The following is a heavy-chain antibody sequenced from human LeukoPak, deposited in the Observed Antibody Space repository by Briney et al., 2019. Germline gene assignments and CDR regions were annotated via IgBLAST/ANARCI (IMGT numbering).Heavy chain of an antibody. CDR1: GVSISTYY. CDR3: ASFSGISRFEY. V-gene: IGHV4-59*01. D-gene: IGHD1-26*01. CDR2: IYYTGST. J-gene: IGHJ4*02. Sequence: SETLSLTCTLSGVSISTYYWSWIRQPPGKGLEWIGCIYYTGSTNYNPSLKSRVTISVETSKDQFSLNLRSVTTADTAVYYCASFSGISRFEYWGQGALVTVSS.